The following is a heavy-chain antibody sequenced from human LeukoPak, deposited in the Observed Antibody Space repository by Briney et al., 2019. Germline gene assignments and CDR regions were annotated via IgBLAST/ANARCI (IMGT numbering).Heavy chain of an antibody. J-gene: IGHJ4*02. CDR3: ARGQQLVLFDY. CDR1: GGTFSSYA. V-gene: IGHV1-69*04. Sequence: ASVKVSCKASGGTFSSYAISWVRQAPGQGLEWMGRIIPILGIANYAQKFQGRVTITADKSTSTVYMELSSLRSEDTAVYYCARGQQLVLFDYWGQGTLVTVSS. CDR2: IIPILGIA. D-gene: IGHD6-13*01.